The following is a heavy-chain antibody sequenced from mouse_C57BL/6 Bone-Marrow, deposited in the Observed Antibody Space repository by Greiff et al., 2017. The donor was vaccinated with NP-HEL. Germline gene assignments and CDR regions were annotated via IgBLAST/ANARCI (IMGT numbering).Heavy chain of an antibody. J-gene: IGHJ4*01. CDR1: GYTFTSYW. CDR2: IHPNSGST. D-gene: IGHD2-2*01. CDR3: ARRDGYDEGHAMDY. Sequence: VQLQQSGAELVKPGASVKLSCKASGYTFTSYWMHWVKQRPGQGLEWIGMIHPNSGSTNYNEKFKSKATLTVDKSSSTAYMQLSSLTSEDSAVYYCARRDGYDEGHAMDYWGQGTSVTVSS. V-gene: IGHV1-64*01.